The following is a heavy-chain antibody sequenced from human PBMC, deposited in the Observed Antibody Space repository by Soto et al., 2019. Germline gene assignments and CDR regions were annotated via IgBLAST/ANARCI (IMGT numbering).Heavy chain of an antibody. CDR1: GGTFSSYA. D-gene: IGHD6-13*01. J-gene: IGHJ6*02. CDR3: ARVIAAAGTDYYYGMDV. CDR2: IIPIFGTA. V-gene: IGHV1-69*13. Sequence: ASVKVSCKASGGTFSSYAISWVRQAPGQGLEWMGGIIPIFGTANYAQKFQGRVTITADESTSTAYMELSSLRSEDTAVYYCARVIAAAGTDYYYGMDVWGQGTTVTVSS.